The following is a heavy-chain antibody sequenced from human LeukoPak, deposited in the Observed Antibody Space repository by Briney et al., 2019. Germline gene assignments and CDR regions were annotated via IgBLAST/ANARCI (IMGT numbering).Heavy chain of an antibody. Sequence: PSETLSLTSAVYGGSFSGYYWSWIRQPPGKGLEWIGEINHSGSTNYNPSLESRVTISVDTSKNQFSLKLSSVTAADTAVYYCATHKRYYYDSSGYYYWGQGTLVTVSS. D-gene: IGHD3-22*01. CDR3: ATHKRYYYDSSGYYY. CDR1: GGSFSGYY. J-gene: IGHJ4*02. CDR2: INHSGST. V-gene: IGHV4-34*01.